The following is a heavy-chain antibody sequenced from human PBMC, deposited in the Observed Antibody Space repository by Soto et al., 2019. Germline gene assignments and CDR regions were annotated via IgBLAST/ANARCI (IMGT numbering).Heavy chain of an antibody. CDR2: IFPSDSDT. CDR1: GYRFTSYW. J-gene: IGHJ5*02. D-gene: IGHD1-26*01. Sequence: PGESLKISCRTSGYRFTSYWIAWVRQMPGKGLEWMGIIFPSDSDTRYSPSFQGQVTISADRSTSTVFLQWASLKASDTAVYFCARKDKSGHFTWFDPWGQGTLVTVSS. CDR3: ARKDKSGHFTWFDP. V-gene: IGHV5-51*01.